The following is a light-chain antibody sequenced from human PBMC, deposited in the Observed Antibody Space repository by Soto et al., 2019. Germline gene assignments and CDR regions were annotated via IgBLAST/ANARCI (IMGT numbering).Light chain of an antibody. CDR2: LGS. CDR3: MQALQTPNN. J-gene: IGKJ4*01. CDR1: QSLLHSNGYNY. V-gene: IGKV2-28*01. Sequence: DIVMTQSPLSLPVTPGEPASISCRSSQSLLHSNGYNYLDWYLQKPGQSPQLLIYLGSNRASGVPDRFSGSGSGTDFTLKISREEAEDVGVYYCMQALQTPNNIGGGTKVEIK.